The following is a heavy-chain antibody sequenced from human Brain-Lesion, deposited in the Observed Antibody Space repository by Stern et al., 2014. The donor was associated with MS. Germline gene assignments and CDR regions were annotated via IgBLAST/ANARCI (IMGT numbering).Heavy chain of an antibody. V-gene: IGHV5-10-1*03. D-gene: IGHD3-16*01. Sequence: EVQLAESGAEVKKPGESLRISCQGSGYSFTSDWISWVRQMPGKGLEWMGRIDPSDSNPNYSPSFQGHVTISADKSINTAYLDWRSLKASDTAMYYCARHMGEGLSIDYWGQGTLVTVSS. CDR1: GYSFTSDW. CDR3: ARHMGEGLSIDY. CDR2: IDPSDSNP. J-gene: IGHJ4*02.